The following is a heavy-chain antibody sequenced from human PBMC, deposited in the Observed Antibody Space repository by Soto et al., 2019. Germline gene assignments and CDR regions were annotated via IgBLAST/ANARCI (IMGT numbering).Heavy chain of an antibody. J-gene: IGHJ5*02. Sequence: QVQLQESGPGQVKPSEPLSLTCSVSGGSRTIYYWCWIRQPPGKGREWIGYVRATGSTNYNPSLKSRVTISRDTSRKQFSLSLSAVTAADTSVYFCARYSPPEKTYDSNPGWFDPWGQGTLVAVAS. CDR1: GGSRTIYY. V-gene: IGHV4-59*01. D-gene: IGHD3-22*01. CDR3: ARYSPPEKTYDSNPGWFDP. CDR2: VRATGST.